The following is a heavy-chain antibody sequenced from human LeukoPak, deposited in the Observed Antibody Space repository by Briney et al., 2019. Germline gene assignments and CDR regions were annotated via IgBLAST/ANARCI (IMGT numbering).Heavy chain of an antibody. CDR3: ARGPGILTGNSPLDY. V-gene: IGHV4-30-2*01. J-gene: IGHJ4*02. CDR1: GGSISSGGYS. Sequence: SQTLSLTCAVSGGSISSGGYSWSWIRQPPGKGLEWIGYIYHSGSTYYNPSLKSRVTISVDRSKNQFSLKLSSVTAADTAVYYCARGPGILTGNSPLDYWGQGILVTVSS. D-gene: IGHD3-9*01. CDR2: IYHSGST.